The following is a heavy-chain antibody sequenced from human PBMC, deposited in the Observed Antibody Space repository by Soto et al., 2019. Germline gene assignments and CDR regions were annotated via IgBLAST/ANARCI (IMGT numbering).Heavy chain of an antibody. CDR2: IRSKAYVGTT. Sequence: GGSLILSGTASGFTFGDYAMIWFRQAPGKGLEWVGFIRSKAYVGTTEYAASVKGRFTISRDDSKSIAYLQMNSLKTEDTAVYYCTRDLRGHRRDYWGQGTLVTVSS. V-gene: IGHV3-49*03. CDR1: GFTFGDYA. J-gene: IGHJ4*02. CDR3: TRDLRGHRRDY.